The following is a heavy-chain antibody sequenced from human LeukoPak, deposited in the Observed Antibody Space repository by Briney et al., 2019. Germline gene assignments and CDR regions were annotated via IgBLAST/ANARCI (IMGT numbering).Heavy chain of an antibody. D-gene: IGHD1-7*01. CDR2: TVSEIDGGTT. CDR1: GFTFNYAW. CDR3: TTDEDWNYARKDV. J-gene: IGHJ6*02. Sequence: AGGSLRLSCAASGFTFNYAWMSWVRQVPGRGLEWVGQTVSEIDGGTTDYAAPVKGRFPISRDDSKSTLYLQMNSLKIEDTAVYYCTTDEDWNYARKDVWGQGATVIVSS. V-gene: IGHV3-15*04.